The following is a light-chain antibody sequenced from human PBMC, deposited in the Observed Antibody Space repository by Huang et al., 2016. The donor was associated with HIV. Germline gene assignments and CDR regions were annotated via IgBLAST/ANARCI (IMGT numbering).Light chain of an antibody. CDR3: QQTYIIPIT. V-gene: IGKV1-39*01. Sequence: DIQMTPSPFSLSASVGDRVTITCRASQSISSYLNWYQQKQGKAPKILIYAACTLQRGVPARFRGSGAGTDVTLTITSLQPEDFATYYCQQTYIIPITFGQGTKLEIK. J-gene: IGKJ2*01. CDR1: QSISSY. CDR2: AAC.